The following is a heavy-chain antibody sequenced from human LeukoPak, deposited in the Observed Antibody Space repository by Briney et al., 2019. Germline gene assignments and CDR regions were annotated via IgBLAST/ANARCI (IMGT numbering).Heavy chain of an antibody. D-gene: IGHD4-17*01. CDR3: AKTDYGDYGGFNS. Sequence: SETLSLTCAVSSYSISSGYSWGWIRPPPGKGLEWIGNIYVSGSTFYNLSLKGRVTISIDMSKNLFSLKLISVTAADTAVYRCAKTDYGDYGGFNSWGQGTMVTVSS. J-gene: IGHJ3*01. V-gene: IGHV4-38-2*01. CDR2: IYVSGST. CDR1: SYSISSGYS.